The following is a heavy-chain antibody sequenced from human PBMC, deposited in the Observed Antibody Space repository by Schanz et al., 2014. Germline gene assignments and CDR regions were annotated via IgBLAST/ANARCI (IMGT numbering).Heavy chain of an antibody. J-gene: IGHJ4*02. D-gene: IGHD6-13*01. CDR1: GYTFTTYY. Sequence: QVHLVQSGAEVHKPGASLKISCKASGYTFTTYYMLWVRQAPGQGLEWMGRIIPILGIANYAQKFQGRVTITADKSTFTAYMDVSSLRSEDTAVYYCASSGAGYSSSWDFDYWGQGTLVTVSS. V-gene: IGHV1-69*09. CDR2: IIPILGIA. CDR3: ASSGAGYSSSWDFDY.